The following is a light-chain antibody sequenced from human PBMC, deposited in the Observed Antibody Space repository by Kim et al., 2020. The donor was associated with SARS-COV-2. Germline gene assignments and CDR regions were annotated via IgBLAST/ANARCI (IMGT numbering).Light chain of an antibody. CDR1: NIGGHS. CDR2: YDN. Sequence: APGQTARIACGGNNIGGHSVHWYQQKPGQAPVLVIYYDNDRPSGIPERFSGSKAATTATLTISRVEAGDEADYYCQVWDTDTDDYVFGTGTKVTVL. J-gene: IGLJ1*01. CDR3: QVWDTDTDDYV. V-gene: IGLV3-21*01.